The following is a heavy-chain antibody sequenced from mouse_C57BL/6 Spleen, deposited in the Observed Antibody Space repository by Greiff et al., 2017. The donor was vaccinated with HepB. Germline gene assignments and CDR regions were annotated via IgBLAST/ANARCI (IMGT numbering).Heavy chain of an antibody. CDR3: ASDNYGTY. D-gene: IGHD1-1*01. CDR2: ISDGGSYT. Sequence: EVQGVESGGGLVKPGGSLKLSCAASGFTFSSYAMSWVRQTPEKRLEWVATISDGGSYTYYPDNVKGRFTISRDNAKNNLYMQMSHLKSEDTAMYYCASDNYGTYWGQGTLVTVSA. V-gene: IGHV5-4*01. CDR1: GFTFSSYA. J-gene: IGHJ3*01.